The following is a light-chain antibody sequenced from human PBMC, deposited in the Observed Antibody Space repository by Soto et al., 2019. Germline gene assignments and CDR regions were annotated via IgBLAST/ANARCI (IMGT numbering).Light chain of an antibody. CDR1: SSNIGAGYD. J-gene: IGLJ2*01. V-gene: IGLV1-40*01. CDR2: GTT. Sequence: QSVLTQPPSVSGAPGQRVTISCTGSSSNIGAGYDVHWYQQLPGTAPELLIFGTTNRPSGVPDRFSGSKSGTSVSLAITGLQAEDEGDYSCCSYAGSYTVIFGGGTKLTVL. CDR3: CSYAGSYTVI.